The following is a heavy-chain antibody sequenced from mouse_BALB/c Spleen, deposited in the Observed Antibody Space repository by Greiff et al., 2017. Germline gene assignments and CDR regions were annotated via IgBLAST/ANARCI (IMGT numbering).Heavy chain of an antibody. D-gene: IGHD1-1*01. V-gene: IGHV1-78*01. J-gene: IGHJ3*01. CDR1: GYTFTDHA. CDR2: IYPGDGST. Sequence: VQLQQSDAELVKPGASVKISCKASGYTFTDHAIHWVKQRPGQGLEWIGWIYPGDGSTKYNEKFKGKATLTADKSSSTAYMQLSSLTSENSAVYFCARSRGSSLLAYWGQGTLVTVSA. CDR3: ARSRGSSLLAY.